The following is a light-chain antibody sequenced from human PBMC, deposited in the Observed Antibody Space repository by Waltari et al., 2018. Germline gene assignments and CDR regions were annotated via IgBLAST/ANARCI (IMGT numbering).Light chain of an antibody. V-gene: IGKV6-21*01. CDR3: LQSKNSPWT. J-gene: IGKJ1*01. Sequence: DIILTKSPASVAVSPGQRATITCRASESVSIFGVSLIHWYQQRSGQTPKLLIYQASVKDTGVPCRFSGYGSGTDFTLAIDPVEANDASTYCCLQSKNSPWTFGQGTKVEIK. CDR1: ESVSIFGVSL. CDR2: QAS.